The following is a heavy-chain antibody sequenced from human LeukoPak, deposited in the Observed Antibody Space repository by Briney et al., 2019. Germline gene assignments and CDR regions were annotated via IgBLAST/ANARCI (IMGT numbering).Heavy chain of an antibody. V-gene: IGHV1-2*02. CDR3: ARDLSYCSGGSCYRRNWFDP. Sequence: GASVKVSCKASGYTFTGYYMHWVRQAPGQGLEWMGWINPNSGGTNYAQKFQGRVTMTRDTSIGTAYMELSRLRSDDTAVYYCARDLSYCSGGSCYRRNWFDPWGQGTLVTVSS. D-gene: IGHD2-15*01. CDR1: GYTFTGYY. J-gene: IGHJ5*02. CDR2: INPNSGGT.